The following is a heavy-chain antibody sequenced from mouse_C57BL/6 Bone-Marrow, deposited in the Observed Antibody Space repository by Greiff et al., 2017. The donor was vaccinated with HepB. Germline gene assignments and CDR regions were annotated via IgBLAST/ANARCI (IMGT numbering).Heavy chain of an antibody. J-gene: IGHJ2*01. Sequence: VKLQQPGAELVMPGASVKLSCKASGYIFTSYWMHWVKQRPGQGLEWIGEIDPSDSYTNYNQKFKGKSTLPVDKSSSTAYMQLSSLTSEDSAVYYCAREERAYGNFNYWGQGTTLTVSS. CDR1: GYIFTSYW. D-gene: IGHD2-1*01. CDR3: AREERAYGNFNY. V-gene: IGHV1-69*01. CDR2: IDPSDSYT.